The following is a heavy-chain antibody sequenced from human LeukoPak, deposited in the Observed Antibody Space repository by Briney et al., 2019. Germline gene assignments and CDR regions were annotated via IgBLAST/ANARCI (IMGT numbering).Heavy chain of an antibody. Sequence: ASVKVSCKASGYTFTSYGISWVRQAPGQGLEWMGWISAYNGNTNYAQKLQGRVTMTTDTSTSTAYVELRSLRSDDTAVYYCARSLVAIVVVPAAIPPNWFDPWGQGTLVTGSS. D-gene: IGHD2-2*02. CDR1: GYTFTSYG. V-gene: IGHV1-18*04. CDR3: ARSLVAIVVVPAAIPPNWFDP. CDR2: ISAYNGNT. J-gene: IGHJ5*02.